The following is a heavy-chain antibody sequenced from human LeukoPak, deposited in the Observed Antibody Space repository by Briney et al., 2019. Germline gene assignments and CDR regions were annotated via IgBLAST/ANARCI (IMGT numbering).Heavy chain of an antibody. J-gene: IGHJ4*02. Sequence: SETLSLTCTVSGGSISSSSYYWGWIRQPPGKGLEWIGSIYYSGSTYYNPSLKSRVTISVDTSKNQLSLKLSSVTAADTAVYYCARCRDDDFWSGSVDYWGQGTLVTVSS. CDR2: IYYSGST. CDR1: GGSISSSSYY. D-gene: IGHD3-3*01. V-gene: IGHV4-39*07. CDR3: ARCRDDDFWSGSVDY.